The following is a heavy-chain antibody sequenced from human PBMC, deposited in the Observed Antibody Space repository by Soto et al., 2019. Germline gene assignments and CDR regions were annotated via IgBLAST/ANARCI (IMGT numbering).Heavy chain of an antibody. Sequence: QVQLQQWGAGLLKPSETLSLTCGVYGGSFSGYYWSWIRQPPGKGLEWIGEISRGGTTNYKPSLKSRVTISVDTSKNQFSLRLSSVTAADPAVYYCARGPYYYDSSAYYYALGFDIWGQGTLVTVSS. V-gene: IGHV4-34*01. CDR2: ISRGGTT. CDR3: ARGPYYYDSSAYYYALGFDI. J-gene: IGHJ3*02. CDR1: GGSFSGYY. D-gene: IGHD3-22*01.